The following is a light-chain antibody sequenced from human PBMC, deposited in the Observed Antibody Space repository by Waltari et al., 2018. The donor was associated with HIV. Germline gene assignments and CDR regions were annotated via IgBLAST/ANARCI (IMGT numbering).Light chain of an antibody. CDR2: EVS. CDR3: SSYAGSNNVV. J-gene: IGLJ2*01. CDR1: SSYVGGYKS. V-gene: IGLV2-8*01. Sequence: QSALTQPPSASASPGQSFTISCTGTSSYVGGYKSVSWYQQHPGKATQVMIYEVSKRPSGVPDRFSGSKSGNTASLTVSGLQAEDEADYYCSSYAGSNNVVFGGGTKLTVL.